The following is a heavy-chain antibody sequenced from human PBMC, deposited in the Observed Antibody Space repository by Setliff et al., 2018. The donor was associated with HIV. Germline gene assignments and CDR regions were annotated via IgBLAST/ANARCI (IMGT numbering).Heavy chain of an antibody. J-gene: IGHJ3*02. CDR2: IIPIFGTA. D-gene: IGHD3-16*02. CDR3: ARTRPYYVWGSYRVKGPTFDAFDI. V-gene: IGHV1-69*05. Sequence: ASVKVSCKASGGTFSSYAISWVRQAPGQGLEWMGGIIPIFGTANYAQKFQGRATITTDESTSTAYMELSSLRSEDTAVYYCARTRPYYVWGSYRVKGPTFDAFDIWGQGTMVTVSS. CDR1: GGTFSSYA.